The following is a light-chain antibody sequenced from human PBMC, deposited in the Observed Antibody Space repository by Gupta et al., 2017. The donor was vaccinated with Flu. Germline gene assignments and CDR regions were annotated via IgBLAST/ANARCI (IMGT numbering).Light chain of an antibody. CDR2: GAS. V-gene: IGKV3-15*01. J-gene: IGKJ4*01. CDR3: QQYNNWPPLT. CDR1: QSVSSN. Sequence: ATLSVSPGERATLSCRASQSVSSNLAWYKQKPGQAPRLLIYGASTRATGIPARFSGSGYGTEFTLTISSRQSEDFAVYYCQQYNNWPPLTFGGGTKVEIK.